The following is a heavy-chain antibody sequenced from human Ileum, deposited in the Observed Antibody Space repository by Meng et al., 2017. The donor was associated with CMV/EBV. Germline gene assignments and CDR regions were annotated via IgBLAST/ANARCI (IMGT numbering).Heavy chain of an antibody. V-gene: IGHV4-4*02. J-gene: IGHJ4*02. CDR1: GDSFSSNKW. CDR3: TRNGYYSLDY. D-gene: IGHD3-22*01. Sequence: SRTCAVSGDSFSSNKWWSWVRQPPGKGVEWIWEIHHSGTPTYNPSLKSRVTISLDESKIEFSLKLSSVTAADTAVYYCTRNGYYSLDYWSPGTLVTVSS. CDR2: IHHSGTP.